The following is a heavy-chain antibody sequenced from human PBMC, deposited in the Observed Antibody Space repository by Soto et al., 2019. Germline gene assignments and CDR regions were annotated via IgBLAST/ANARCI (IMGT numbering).Heavy chain of an antibody. CDR2: ISAYNGNT. CDR3: ARVDAPYYYGSGSYSGANWFDP. CDR1: GYTFTSYG. D-gene: IGHD3-10*01. J-gene: IGHJ5*02. Sequence: QVQLVQSGAEVKKPGASVKVSFKASGYTFTSYGISWVRQAPGQGLEWMGWISAYNGNTNYAQKLQGRVTMTTDTSTSTAYMELRSLRSDDTAVYYCARVDAPYYYGSGSYSGANWFDPWGQGTLVTVSS. V-gene: IGHV1-18*04.